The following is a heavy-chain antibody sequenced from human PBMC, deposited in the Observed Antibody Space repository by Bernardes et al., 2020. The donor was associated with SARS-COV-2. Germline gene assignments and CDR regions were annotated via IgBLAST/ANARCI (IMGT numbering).Heavy chain of an antibody. CDR1: GFTISTYW. D-gene: IGHD2-15*01. V-gene: IGHV3-7*01. CDR2: IKTDGSGK. CDR3: TRDVGCSGGICFSYYDY. Sequence: GGSLRLSCAASGFTISTYWMTWVRQAPGKGLEWVANIKTDGSGKYYVDSVKGRFTISRDNAENSLYLQMNNLRAEDTAMYYCTRDVGCSGGICFSYYDYWGLGTLVAVSS. J-gene: IGHJ4*02.